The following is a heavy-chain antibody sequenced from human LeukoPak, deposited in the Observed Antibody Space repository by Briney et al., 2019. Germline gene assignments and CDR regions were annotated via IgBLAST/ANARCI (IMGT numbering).Heavy chain of an antibody. Sequence: SVKVSCKASGGTFSSYAISWVRQAPGQGLEWMGGIIPIFGTANYAQKFQGRVTITRDMSTSTAYMELSSLRSEDTAVYYCAADLSSSSSSWYVTRLYYFDYWGQGTLVTVSS. D-gene: IGHD6-13*01. CDR1: GGTFSSYA. CDR2: IIPIFGTA. CDR3: AADLSSSSSSWYVTRLYYFDY. J-gene: IGHJ4*02. V-gene: IGHV1-69*05.